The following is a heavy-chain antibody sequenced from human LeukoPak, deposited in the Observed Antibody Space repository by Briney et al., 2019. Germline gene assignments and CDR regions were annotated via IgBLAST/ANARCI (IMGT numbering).Heavy chain of an antibody. CDR3: ATEGYYYDSGGFSHFDY. CDR1: GFTFDDYG. J-gene: IGHJ4*02. V-gene: IGHV3-20*04. Sequence: PGGSLRLSCAASGFTFDDYGMSWVRQAPGKGLEWVSGINWNGGSTGYADSVKGRFTISRDNTNNSFYLQMNSLRAEDTAVYYCATEGYYYDSGGFSHFDYWGQGTLVTLSS. D-gene: IGHD3-22*01. CDR2: INWNGGST.